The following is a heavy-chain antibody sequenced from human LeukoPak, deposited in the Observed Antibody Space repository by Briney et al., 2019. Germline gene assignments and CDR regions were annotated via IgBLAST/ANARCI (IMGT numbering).Heavy chain of an antibody. J-gene: IGHJ6*04. CDR1: GFTFSSYA. V-gene: IGHV3-23*01. CDR2: ISGSGGST. CDR3: AKGGYDFWSGYLDV. Sequence: GGSLRLSCAASGFTFSSYAMSWVRQAPGKGLEWVSAISGSGGSTYYADSVKGRFTISRDNSKNTLYLQMNSQRAEDTAVYYCAKGGYDFWSGYLDVWGKGTTVTVSS. D-gene: IGHD3-3*01.